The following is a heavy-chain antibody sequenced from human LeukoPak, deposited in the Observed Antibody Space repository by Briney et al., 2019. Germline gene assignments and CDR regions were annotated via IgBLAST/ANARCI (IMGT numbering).Heavy chain of an antibody. CDR1: GGSISSNSNY. V-gene: IGHV4-39*01. CDR3: ARLASGSYGPLTPFDY. D-gene: IGHD1-26*01. CDR2: ISYGGST. Sequence: SETLSLTCTVSGGSISSNSNYWAWIRQPPGRGLEWIGSISYGGSTYYSPSLESRVTISVDTSKNQFSLNLSSVTAADTAVYYSARLASGSYGPLTPFDYWGQGTLVTVSS. J-gene: IGHJ4*02.